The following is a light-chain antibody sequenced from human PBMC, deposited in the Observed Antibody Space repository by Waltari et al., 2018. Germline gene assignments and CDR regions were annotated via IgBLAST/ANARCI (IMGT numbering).Light chain of an antibody. V-gene: IGKV3-11*01. Sequence: SGMASQSVGTYLAWYQQRPGQSPRLLIYDASYRATGIPARFSGSGSETDFTLAISSLQPEDFAVYYCQQRRNWPLTFGGGTRVQI. CDR2: DAS. J-gene: IGKJ4*01. CDR1: QSVGTY. CDR3: QQRRNWPLT.